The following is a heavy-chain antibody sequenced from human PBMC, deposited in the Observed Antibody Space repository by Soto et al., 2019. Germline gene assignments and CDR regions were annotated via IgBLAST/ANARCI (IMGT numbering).Heavy chain of an antibody. Sequence: GGSLRLSCAASGFTFSSYGMHWVRQAPGKGLEWVAVISYDGSNKYYADSVKGRFTISRDNSKNTLYLQMNSLRAEDTAVYYCAKVGEDWNDDDYFDYWGQGTLVTVSS. CDR3: AKVGEDWNDDDYFDY. V-gene: IGHV3-30*18. J-gene: IGHJ4*02. D-gene: IGHD1-1*01. CDR1: GFTFSSYG. CDR2: ISYDGSNK.